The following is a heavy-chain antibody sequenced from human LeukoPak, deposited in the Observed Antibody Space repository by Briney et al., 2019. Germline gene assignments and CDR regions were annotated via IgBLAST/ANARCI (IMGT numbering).Heavy chain of an antibody. J-gene: IGHJ4*02. Sequence: KPSETLSLTCTVSGGSISRSGYYWGWGRQAPGKGLEWVSAINSTSNHINYADSVKGRFTISRDSANNSLYLQMNSLRAEDTAVYYCAREPKDIRTLDYWGQGTPVTVSS. CDR1: GGSISRSGYY. CDR3: AREPKDIRTLDY. CDR2: INSTSNHI. D-gene: IGHD1-14*01. V-gene: IGHV3-21*01.